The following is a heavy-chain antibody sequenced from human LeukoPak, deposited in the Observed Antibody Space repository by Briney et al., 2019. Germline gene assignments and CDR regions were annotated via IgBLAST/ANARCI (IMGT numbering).Heavy chain of an antibody. Sequence: GGSLRLSYAASGFTFSTYALSWVRQASGKGLEWGSAIRGSGGDIYYADSVKGRFTISRDNSKNRLYLQMNSLRAEDTAIYYCAKPGVARGFDYWGQGTLVTVSS. J-gene: IGHJ4*02. CDR1: GFTFSTYA. D-gene: IGHD7-27*01. CDR3: AKPGVARGFDY. V-gene: IGHV3-23*01. CDR2: IRGSGGDI.